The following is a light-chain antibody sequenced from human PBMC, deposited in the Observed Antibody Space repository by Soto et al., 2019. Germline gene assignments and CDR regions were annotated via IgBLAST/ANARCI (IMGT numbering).Light chain of an antibody. CDR2: GAS. Sequence: EIVMTQSPATLSASPGERATLSCRASQSVISNLAWYQQKPGQAPRLLIYGASTRAPGIPARFSGSGSQADFTLTNSSLLSEDFAVYYCHHYNNWPLTFGGGTQVEIK. J-gene: IGKJ4*01. CDR3: HHYNNWPLT. V-gene: IGKV3-15*01. CDR1: QSVISN.